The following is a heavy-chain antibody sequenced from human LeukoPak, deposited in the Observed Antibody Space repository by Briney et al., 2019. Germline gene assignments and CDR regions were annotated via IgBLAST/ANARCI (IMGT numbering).Heavy chain of an antibody. CDR3: ARISSRGSETLYFDD. CDR2: IDWDDDK. Sequence: GPALVKPTQTLTLTCTFSGFSISPSGMCVSWIRQPPGKALQWLALIDWDDDKYYSTSLKTRLTSSKDTYKEQVVLTMTTMDPVDTATYYCARISSRGSETLYFDDWGQGTLVTVS. CDR1: GFSISPSGMC. D-gene: IGHD2-15*01. J-gene: IGHJ4*02. V-gene: IGHV2-70*01.